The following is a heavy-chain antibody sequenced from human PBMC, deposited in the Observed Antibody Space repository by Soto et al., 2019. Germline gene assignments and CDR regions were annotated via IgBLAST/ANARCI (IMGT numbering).Heavy chain of an antibody. D-gene: IGHD2-2*01. J-gene: IGHJ4*01. CDR2: ISAYNGNT. CDR3: ARVKVTMPRGFGY. Sequence: ASVKVSCKASGCTLTSYGLSWVRPAPGQVLEWMGLISAYNGNTNYAQKIQGRVTRTAHTSTSTAYMEWRSLRSDETALYYCARVKVTMPRGFGYWG. V-gene: IGHV1-18*04. CDR1: GCTLTSYG.